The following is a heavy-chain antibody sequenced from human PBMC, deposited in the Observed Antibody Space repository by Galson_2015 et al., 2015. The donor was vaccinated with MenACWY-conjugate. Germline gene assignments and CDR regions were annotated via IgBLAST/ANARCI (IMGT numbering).Heavy chain of an antibody. V-gene: IGHV3-74*01. CDR1: GFTFSSYW. D-gene: IGHD4-23*01. CDR3: ARDNSAGPDLFDY. CDR2: INNDGSDT. J-gene: IGHJ4*02. Sequence: SLRLSCAASGFTFSSYWMHWVRQAPGKGLLWVSRINNDGSDTSYADSVKGRFTISRDDAKNTLYLQMNSLRAEDTAVCYCARDNSAGPDLFDYWGQGTLVTVSS.